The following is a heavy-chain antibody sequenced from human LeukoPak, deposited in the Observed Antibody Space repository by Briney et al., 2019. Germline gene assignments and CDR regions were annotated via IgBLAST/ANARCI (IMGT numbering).Heavy chain of an antibody. CDR2: VYPGDSDT. Sequence: GESLKISCKTSGYSFTNYWIGWVRQMPGKGLEWMGIVYPGDSDTRYSPSFQGQVTISADKSISTAYLQWSSLKASDTAIHYCARHRGCDSGWCYMRPNWDPWGQGTLVTVSS. J-gene: IGHJ5*02. CDR1: GYSFTNYW. D-gene: IGHD6-19*01. CDR3: ARHRGCDSGWCYMRPNWDP. V-gene: IGHV5-51*01.